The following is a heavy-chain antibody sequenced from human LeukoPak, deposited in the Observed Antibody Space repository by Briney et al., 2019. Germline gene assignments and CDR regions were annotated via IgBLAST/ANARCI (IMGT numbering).Heavy chain of an antibody. V-gene: IGHV1-2*02. CDR1: GYTFDAYY. D-gene: IGHD6-6*01. CDR3: ARGASSIAALNPFWYFEP. Sequence: ASVKVSCKASGYTFDAYYIHWVRQAPGQGLEWMGWINPNSGGTNYEQKFQGRVTMTRDTSISTAYMEMSRLRSDDTAVYYCARGASSIAALNPFWYFEPWGRGTLVTVSS. CDR2: INPNSGGT. J-gene: IGHJ2*01.